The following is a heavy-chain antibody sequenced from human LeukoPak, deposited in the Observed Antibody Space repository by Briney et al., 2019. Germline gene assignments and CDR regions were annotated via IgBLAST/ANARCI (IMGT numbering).Heavy chain of an antibody. J-gene: IGHJ4*02. V-gene: IGHV3-30-3*01. CDR2: ISYDGSNK. D-gene: IGHD2-2*01. CDR1: GFTFSSYA. Sequence: GGSLRLSCAASGFTFSSYAMHWVRQAPGKGLEWVAVISYDGSNKYYADSVKGRFTISRDNSKNTLYLQMNSLRAEDTAVYYCARANDQLGPFYFDYWGQGTLVTVSS. CDR3: ARANDQLGPFYFDY.